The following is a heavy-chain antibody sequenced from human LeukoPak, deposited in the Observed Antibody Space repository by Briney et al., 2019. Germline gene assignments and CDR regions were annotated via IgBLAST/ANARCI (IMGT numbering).Heavy chain of an antibody. Sequence: KTSETLSLTCTVSGGSISSYYWSWIRQPPGKGREWIGYIYYSGSTNYNPSLKSRVTISVDTSKNQFSLKLSSVTAADTAVYYCARDGYSSSWYTRQVNGWFDPWGQGTLVTVSS. CDR2: IYYSGST. V-gene: IGHV4-59*01. CDR1: GGSISSYY. D-gene: IGHD6-13*01. J-gene: IGHJ5*02. CDR3: ARDGYSSSWYTRQVNGWFDP.